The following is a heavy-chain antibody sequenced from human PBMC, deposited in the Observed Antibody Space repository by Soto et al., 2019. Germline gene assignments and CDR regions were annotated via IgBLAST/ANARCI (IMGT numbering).Heavy chain of an antibody. CDR1: GGTFSSYA. V-gene: IGHV1-69*13. Sequence: SVKVSCKASGGTFSSYAISWVRQAPGQGLEWMGGIIPIFGTANYAQKFQGRVTITADESTSTAYMELSSLRSEDTAVYYCADGAPGTHYDSSGYYKYWGQGTLVTVSS. CDR3: ADGAPGTHYDSSGYYKY. D-gene: IGHD3-22*01. CDR2: IIPIFGTA. J-gene: IGHJ4*02.